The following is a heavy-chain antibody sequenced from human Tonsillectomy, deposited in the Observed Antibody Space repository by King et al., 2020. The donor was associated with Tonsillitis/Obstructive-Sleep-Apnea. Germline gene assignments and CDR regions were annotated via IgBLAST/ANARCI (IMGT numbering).Heavy chain of an antibody. CDR1: GGSISSSSYY. CDR3: ARHVRYCSGGSCFMTGFDY. J-gene: IGHJ4*02. Sequence: QLQESGPGLVKPSETLSLTCTVSGGSISSSSYYWGWIRQPPGKGLEWIGSIYYSGSTYYNPPLKSRVTISVDTSKNQFSLKLSSVTAADTAVYYCARHVRYCSGGSCFMTGFDYWGQGTLVTVSS. CDR2: IYYSGST. V-gene: IGHV4-39*01. D-gene: IGHD2-15*01.